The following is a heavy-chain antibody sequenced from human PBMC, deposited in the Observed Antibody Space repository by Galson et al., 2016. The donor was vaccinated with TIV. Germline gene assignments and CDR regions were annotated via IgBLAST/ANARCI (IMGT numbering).Heavy chain of an antibody. CDR3: AKDASSQVHDSGSFDS. J-gene: IGHJ4*02. CDR1: GFTFNSFA. V-gene: IGHV3-23*01. D-gene: IGHD3-10*01. Sequence: SLRLSCAASGFTFNSFAMSWVRQAPGKGLEWVSFISATGGSTYYADSVKGRFTNSRHYSKNTVYLQMNSLRPDDTAVYYCAKDASSQVHDSGSFDSWGQGTLVIVSS. CDR2: ISATGGST.